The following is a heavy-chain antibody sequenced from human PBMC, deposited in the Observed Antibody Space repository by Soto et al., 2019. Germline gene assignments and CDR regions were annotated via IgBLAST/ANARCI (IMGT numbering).Heavy chain of an antibody. Sequence: SETLSLTCTVSGGSIGSGCYYWSWIRQHPGKGLEWIGYIYYSGSTYYNPSLKSRVTISVDTSKNQFSLKLSSVTAADTAVYYCARGEGYCSSTSCYISWFDPWGQGTLVTVSS. CDR3: ARGEGYCSSTSCYISWFDP. CDR2: IYYSGST. D-gene: IGHD2-2*02. J-gene: IGHJ5*02. CDR1: GGSIGSGCYY. V-gene: IGHV4-31*03.